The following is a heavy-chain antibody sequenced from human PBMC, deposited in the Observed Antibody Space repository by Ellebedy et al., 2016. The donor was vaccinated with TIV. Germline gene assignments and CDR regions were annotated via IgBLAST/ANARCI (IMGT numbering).Heavy chain of an antibody. CDR1: GFTFSSYA. CDR3: ASREGSCSGGSCYDAFDI. J-gene: IGHJ3*02. D-gene: IGHD2-15*01. V-gene: IGHV3-30*07. CDR2: ISYDGSNK. Sequence: GESLKISCAASGFTFSSYAMHWVRQAPGKGLEWVAVISYDGSNKYYADSVKGRFTISRDNANNSLYLQMKSLRAEDTAVYYCASREGSCSGGSCYDAFDIWGQGTMVTVSS.